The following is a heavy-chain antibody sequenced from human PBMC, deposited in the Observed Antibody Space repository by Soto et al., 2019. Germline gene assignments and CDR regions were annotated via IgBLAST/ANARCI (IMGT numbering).Heavy chain of an antibody. CDR2: ISSSSSTI. V-gene: IGHV3-48*01. J-gene: IGHJ4*02. CDR3: ARDLRGYDFIDN. D-gene: IGHD5-12*01. Sequence: PAGSLRLSCAASRFTFSSYSMNWVRQAPGKGLEWVSYISSSSSTIYYADSVKGRFTISRDNAKNSLYLQMNSLRAEDTAVYYCARDLRGYDFIDNWGQGTLVTVSS. CDR1: RFTFSSYS.